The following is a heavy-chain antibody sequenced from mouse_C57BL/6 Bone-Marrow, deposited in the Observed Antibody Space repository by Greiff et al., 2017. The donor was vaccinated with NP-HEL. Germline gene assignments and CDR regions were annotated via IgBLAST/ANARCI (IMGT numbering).Heavy chain of an antibody. V-gene: IGHV5-12*01. D-gene: IGHD4-1*01. CDR2: ISNGGGCT. Sequence: VQLQQSGGGLVQPGGSLKLSCAASGFTFSDYYMYWVRQTPEKRLEWVAYISNGGGCTYYPDTVKGRFTFSRENPKNTLYLQLSRLKSEDTAMDYCARASNWDYAMDYGGQGTSVTVSA. CDR3: ARASNWDYAMDY. J-gene: IGHJ4*01. CDR1: GFTFSDYY.